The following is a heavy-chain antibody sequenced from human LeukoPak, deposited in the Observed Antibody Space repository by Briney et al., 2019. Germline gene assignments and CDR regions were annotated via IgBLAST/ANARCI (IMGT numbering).Heavy chain of an antibody. J-gene: IGHJ4*02. CDR2: ISYDGSNK. D-gene: IGHD5-24*01. V-gene: IGHV3-30-3*01. CDR3: AKLPGLATIDY. CDR1: GFTFSSYA. Sequence: GGSLRLSCAASGFTFSSYAMHWVRQAPGKGLEWVAVISYDGSNKYYADSVKGRFTISRDNSKNTLYLQMNSLRVEDTAVYYCAKLPGLATIDYWGQGTLVTVSS.